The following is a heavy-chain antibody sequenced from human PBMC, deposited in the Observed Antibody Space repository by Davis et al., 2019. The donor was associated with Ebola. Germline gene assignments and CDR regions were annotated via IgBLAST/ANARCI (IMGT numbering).Heavy chain of an antibody. J-gene: IGHJ4*02. CDR3: ARERPNCGGDCSDY. CDR2: ISSSGDYI. D-gene: IGHD2-21*01. CDR1: GFTFSNYE. V-gene: IGHV3-48*03. Sequence: GESLKISCAASGFTFSNYEFNWVRQAPGKGLEWVSYISSSGDYIHHAESVRGRFTISRDNAKNSLYLQMNSLRVEDTALYYCARERPNCGGDCSDYWGQGTLVTVSS.